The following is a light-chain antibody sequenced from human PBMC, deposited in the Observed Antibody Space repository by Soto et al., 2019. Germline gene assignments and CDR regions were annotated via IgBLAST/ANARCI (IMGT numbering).Light chain of an antibody. J-gene: IGKJ1*01. V-gene: IGKV3-20*01. CDR2: GPS. Sequence: EIVLTQSPGTLSLSPGERATLSSRASQTVAKNYLAWYQQEPGQAPRLLIYGPSSRATGIPDRFSGSGSGTDFTLTISRLEPEDFAVYYCHQYASSPQTFGDGTKVEIK. CDR3: HQYASSPQT. CDR1: QTVAKNY.